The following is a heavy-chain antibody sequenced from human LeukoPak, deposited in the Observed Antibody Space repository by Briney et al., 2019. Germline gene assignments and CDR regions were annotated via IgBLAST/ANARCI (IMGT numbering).Heavy chain of an antibody. D-gene: IGHD2-15*01. V-gene: IGHV1-2*02. CDR2: INPNSGGT. Sequence: ASVKVSCKASGYTFTGYYMHWVRQAPGQGLEWVGWINPNSGGTNYAQKFQGRVTMTRDTSISTAYMELSRLRSDDTAVYYCATYCSGGSCYGVYWGQGTLVTVSS. J-gene: IGHJ4*02. CDR1: GYTFTGYY. CDR3: ATYCSGGSCYGVY.